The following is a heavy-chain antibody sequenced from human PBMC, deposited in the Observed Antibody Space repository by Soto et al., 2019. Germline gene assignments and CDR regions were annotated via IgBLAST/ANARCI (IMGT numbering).Heavy chain of an antibody. CDR2: FDPEDGET. D-gene: IGHD2-2*01. J-gene: IGHJ6*02. V-gene: IGHV1-24*01. CDR1: GYTLTELS. Sequence: ASVKVSCKVSGYTLTELSMHWVRQAPGEGLEWMGGFDPEDGETIYAQKIQGRVTMTEDTSTDTAYIELSSLRSEDTAVYYCATGDHGGYCSSTSCGMDGWGQGTTVTVSS. CDR3: ATGDHGGYCSSTSCGMDG.